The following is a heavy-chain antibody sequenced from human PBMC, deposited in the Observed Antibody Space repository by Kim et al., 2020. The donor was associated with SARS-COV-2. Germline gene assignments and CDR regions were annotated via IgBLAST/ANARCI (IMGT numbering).Heavy chain of an antibody. Sequence: SETLSLTCSVSGDSISGYYWNWIRQTPGKGLEWIGYVFYSGTTKYNPSLESRVTISVDTSKNQFSLKLDSMSPADTGIYYCARARGRSSSFLVFNYWGQG. CDR2: VFYSGTT. V-gene: IGHV4-59*13. D-gene: IGHD6-6*01. J-gene: IGHJ4*02. CDR3: ARARGRSSSFLVFNY. CDR1: GDSISGYY.